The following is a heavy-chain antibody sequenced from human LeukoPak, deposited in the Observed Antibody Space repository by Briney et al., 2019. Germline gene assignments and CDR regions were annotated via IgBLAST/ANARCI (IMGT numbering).Heavy chain of an antibody. CDR2: ISSSGSSI. D-gene: IGHD6-19*01. Sequence: GGSLRLSCAASGFTFTSYEMNWVRQAPGKGLELVSYISSSGSSIYYADSVKGRFTISRDNAKNSLYLQMNSLRAEDTSVYYCAREGIIVVAGTFDSWGQGTLVTVSS. V-gene: IGHV3-48*03. CDR1: GFTFTSYE. J-gene: IGHJ4*02. CDR3: AREGIIVVAGTFDS.